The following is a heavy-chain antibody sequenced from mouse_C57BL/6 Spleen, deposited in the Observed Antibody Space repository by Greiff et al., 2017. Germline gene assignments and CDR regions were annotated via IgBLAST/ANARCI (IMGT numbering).Heavy chain of an antibody. Sequence: VQLQQSGPELVKPGASVKISCKASGYSFTGYYMNWVKQSPEKSLEWIGEINPSTGGTTYNQKFKAKATLTVDKSSSTAYMQLKSLTSEDSAVYYCARSPRYYGSSYGGYFDVWGTGTTVTVSS. CDR1: GYSFTGYY. V-gene: IGHV1-42*01. D-gene: IGHD1-1*01. CDR2: INPSTGGT. CDR3: ARSPRYYGSSYGGYFDV. J-gene: IGHJ1*03.